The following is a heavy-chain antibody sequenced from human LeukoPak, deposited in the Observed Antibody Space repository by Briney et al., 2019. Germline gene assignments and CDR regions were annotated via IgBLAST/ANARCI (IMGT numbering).Heavy chain of an antibody. Sequence: VASVKVSCQASGGTFRSYAISWVRQAPGQGLEWMGMIIPIFGTANYAQRFQGRVTITTDEYTSTAYMELSSRRSEDTAVYYCARDLYCGGDCYSWFDYWGQGTLVTVSS. D-gene: IGHD2-21*02. CDR3: ARDLYCGGDCYSWFDY. V-gene: IGHV1-69*05. J-gene: IGHJ4*02. CDR1: GGTFRSYA. CDR2: IIPIFGTA.